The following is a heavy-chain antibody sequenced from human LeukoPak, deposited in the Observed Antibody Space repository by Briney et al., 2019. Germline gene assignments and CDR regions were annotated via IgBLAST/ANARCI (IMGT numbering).Heavy chain of an antibody. J-gene: IGHJ5*02. D-gene: IGHD3-10*01. CDR3: ARAHGSGGDNWFDP. CDR1: GGSISSYY. V-gene: IGHV4-59*01. CDR2: IYYSGST. Sequence: SETLSLTCTVSGGSISSYYWSWIRQPPGKGLEWIGYIYYSGSTNYNPSLKSRVTISVDTSKNQFSLKLSSVTAADTAVYYCARAHGSGGDNWFDPWGQGTLVTVSS.